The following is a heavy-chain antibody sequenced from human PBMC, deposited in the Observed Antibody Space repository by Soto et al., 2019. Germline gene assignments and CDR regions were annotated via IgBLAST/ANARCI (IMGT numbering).Heavy chain of an antibody. Sequence: PGGCLRLSFAACVFTFSNYSMSWVRQAPGKGLEWVSLVSATAGTTYYTDSVKGRFTISRDNSRNTVYLQMNSLRADDTAVYYCAKDRLAGGFDYWGQGTLVTVSS. J-gene: IGHJ4*02. CDR3: AKDRLAGGFDY. CDR2: VSATAGTT. CDR1: VFTFSNYS. D-gene: IGHD3-16*01. V-gene: IGHV3-23*01.